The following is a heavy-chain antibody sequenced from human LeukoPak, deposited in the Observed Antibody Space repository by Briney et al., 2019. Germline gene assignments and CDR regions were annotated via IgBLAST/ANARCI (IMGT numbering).Heavy chain of an antibody. CDR1: GGSISSGSYY. CDR3: ARTDRYCSSTSCLYNWFDP. V-gene: IGHV4-61*02. Sequence: TSQTLSLTCTVSGGSISSGSYYWSWIRQPAGKGLEWIGRIYTSGSTNYNPSLKSRATISVDTSKNQFSLKLSSVTAADTAVYYCARTDRYCSSTSCLYNWFDPWGQGTLVTVSS. J-gene: IGHJ5*02. D-gene: IGHD2-2*01. CDR2: IYTSGST.